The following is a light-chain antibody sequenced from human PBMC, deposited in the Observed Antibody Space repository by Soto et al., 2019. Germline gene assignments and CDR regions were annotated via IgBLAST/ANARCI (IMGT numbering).Light chain of an antibody. Sequence: EIVLTQSPATLSLSPGERTTLSCRASQSVSSYLAWYQQKPGQAPTLLIYDASNRATGIPARFSGSGSGTDFTLTIRSLEPEDVAVYYCQQRSNWPLTFGGGTKVEIK. J-gene: IGKJ4*02. V-gene: IGKV3-11*01. CDR1: QSVSSY. CDR3: QQRSNWPLT. CDR2: DAS.